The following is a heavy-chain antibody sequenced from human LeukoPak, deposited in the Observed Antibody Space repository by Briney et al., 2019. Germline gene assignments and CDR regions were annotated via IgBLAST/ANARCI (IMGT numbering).Heavy chain of an antibody. Sequence: ASVKVSCKASGYTFTIYGISWVRQAPGQGLDWMGWISAYNGNTNYAQKLQGRVTMTTDTSTSTAYMELRSLRSDDTAVYYCARGDDSSSWPLPFDPWGQGTLVTVSS. CDR1: GYTFTIYG. CDR3: ARGDDSSSWPLPFDP. CDR2: ISAYNGNT. J-gene: IGHJ5*02. V-gene: IGHV1-18*01. D-gene: IGHD6-13*01.